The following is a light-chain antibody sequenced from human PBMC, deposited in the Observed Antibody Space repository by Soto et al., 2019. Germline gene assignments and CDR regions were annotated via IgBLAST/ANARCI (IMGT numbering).Light chain of an antibody. CDR2: DVN. V-gene: IGLV2-11*01. CDR3: SSYAGGYPVL. J-gene: IGLJ2*01. Sequence: QSALTQPRSVSGSPGQSVTISCTGISSDVGHYNFVSWYQQYPGKAPKLVLYDVNNRPSGVPCRFSGSKSGNTASLTVSGLQSDDEADYYCSSYAGGYPVLFGGGTKLTVL. CDR1: SSDVGHYNF.